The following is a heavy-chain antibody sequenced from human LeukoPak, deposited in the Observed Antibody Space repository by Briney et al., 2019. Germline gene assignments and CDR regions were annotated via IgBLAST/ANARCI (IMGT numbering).Heavy chain of an antibody. CDR2: INPDSGDT. V-gene: IGHV1-2*06. D-gene: IGHD3-22*01. CDR1: GGTFSSYA. CDR3: ARDPYSSGWYDF. J-gene: IGHJ5*01. Sequence: ASVKVSCKASGGTFSSYAISWVRQAPGQGLEWMGRINPDSGDTNNAQKFQGRVTMTRDTSISTAYMEMSRLRSDDTAVYCCARDPYSSGWYDFWGQGTLVTVSS.